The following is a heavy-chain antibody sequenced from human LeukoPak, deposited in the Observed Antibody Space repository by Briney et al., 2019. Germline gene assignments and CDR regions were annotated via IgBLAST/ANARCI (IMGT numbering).Heavy chain of an antibody. CDR1: GFTFSSYA. CDR3: ARERGRGRDSPWFDY. CDR2: ISYDGSNK. Sequence: GGSLRLSCAASGFTFSSYAMHWVRQAPGKGLEWVAVISYDGSNKYYADSVKGRFTISRDNSKNTLYLQMNSLRAEDTAVYYCARERGRGRDSPWFDYWGQGTLVTVSS. V-gene: IGHV3-30-3*01. D-gene: IGHD1-26*01. J-gene: IGHJ4*02.